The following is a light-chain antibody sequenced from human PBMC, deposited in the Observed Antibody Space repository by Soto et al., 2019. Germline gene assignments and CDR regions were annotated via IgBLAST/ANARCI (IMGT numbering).Light chain of an antibody. CDR1: SSNTGNNY. CDR2: DNN. CDR3: GTWDSSLSAYV. Sequence: QSVLTQPPSVSAAPGQKVTISCSGSSSNTGNNYVSWYQQLPGTAPKLLIYDNNKRPSGIPDGFSGSKSGTSATLGITGLQTGDEADYYCGTWDSSLSAYVFGTGTKGTVL. V-gene: IGLV1-51*01. J-gene: IGLJ1*01.